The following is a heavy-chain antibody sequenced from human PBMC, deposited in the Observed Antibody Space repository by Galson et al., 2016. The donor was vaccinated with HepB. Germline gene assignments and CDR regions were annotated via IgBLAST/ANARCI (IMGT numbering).Heavy chain of an antibody. V-gene: IGHV3-48*03. J-gene: IGHJ4*02. D-gene: IGHD3-9*01. CDR1: GFTFSSYE. CDR3: ASYPGYFPGN. CDR2: ISSSGNTI. Sequence: SLRLSCAASGFTFSSYEMNWVRQAPGKGLECVSYISSSGNTIYYADSVKGRFTISRDNAKNSLYLQMNSLRAEDTAVYYCASYPGYFPGNWGQGTLVTVSS.